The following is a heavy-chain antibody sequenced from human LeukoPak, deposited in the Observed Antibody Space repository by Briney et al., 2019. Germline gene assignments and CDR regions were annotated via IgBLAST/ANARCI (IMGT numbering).Heavy chain of an antibody. J-gene: IGHJ4*02. Sequence: PSETLSLTCTVSGGSISSFSWNWIRQSPGKGLEWIGYMHYSGSTNYNPSLKSRVSISLDTSKNHFSLKLTSVTAADTAVYYCARHDGEGSGSLSYWGQGILVTVSS. D-gene: IGHD3-10*01. CDR2: MHYSGST. V-gene: IGHV4-59*08. CDR3: ARHDGEGSGSLSY. CDR1: GGSISSFS.